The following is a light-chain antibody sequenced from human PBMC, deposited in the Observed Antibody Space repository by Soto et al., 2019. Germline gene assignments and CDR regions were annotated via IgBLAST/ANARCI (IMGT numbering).Light chain of an antibody. Sequence: EIVMTQSPATLSVSPGETATLSCRASQSVTYNLAWYQQKPGQGPRLLIYGAFTRATGIPARFSGSGSGTEFTLTTNSLQSEDCAVYYCQQYKNWPPLTFGGGTKVEIK. CDR2: GAF. CDR1: QSVTYN. J-gene: IGKJ4*01. CDR3: QQYKNWPPLT. V-gene: IGKV3-15*01.